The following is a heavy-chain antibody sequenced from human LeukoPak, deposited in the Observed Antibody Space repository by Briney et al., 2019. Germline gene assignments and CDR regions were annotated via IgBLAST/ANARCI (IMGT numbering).Heavy chain of an antibody. CDR2: INHSGST. V-gene: IGHV4-34*01. J-gene: IGHJ4*02. CDR1: GGSFSGYY. CDR3: ARPAGGYSSFFDY. Sequence: SETLSLTCAVYGGSFSGYYWSWIRQPPGKGLVWIGEINHSGSTNYNPSLKSRVTISVDTSKNQFSLKLSSVTAADTAVYYCARPAGGYSSFFDYWGQGTLVTVSS. D-gene: IGHD5-18*01.